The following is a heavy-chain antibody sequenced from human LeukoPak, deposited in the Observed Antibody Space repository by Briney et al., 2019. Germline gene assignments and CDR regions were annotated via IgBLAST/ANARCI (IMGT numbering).Heavy chain of an antibody. J-gene: IGHJ4*02. D-gene: IGHD2-2*01. V-gene: IGHV3-23*01. Sequence: GGSLRLSCGASGFTFNTYSMSWVRQAPGKGLEWVSSISSSGSNTYYGDSVKGRFTISRDNSKNTVSLQMNSLRADDTAVYYCAKDRPCTTCFPSDYWGQGTLVTVSS. CDR1: GFTFNTYS. CDR2: ISSSGSNT. CDR3: AKDRPCTTCFPSDY.